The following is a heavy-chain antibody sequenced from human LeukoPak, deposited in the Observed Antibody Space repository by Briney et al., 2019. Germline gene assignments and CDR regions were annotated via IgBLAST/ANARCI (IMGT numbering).Heavy chain of an antibody. V-gene: IGHV4-59*01. J-gene: IGHJ3*02. CDR3: ARELVRGVIGAFDI. CDR2: IYDSGST. Sequence: PSETLSLTCTVSGCSIREYYLSWIRQPPGKGLEWIGYIYDSGSTNYNPSLKSRVTISVDTSKNHFSLKLSSVTAADTAVYYCARELVRGVIGAFDIWGQGTMVTVSS. CDR1: GCSIREYY. D-gene: IGHD3-10*01.